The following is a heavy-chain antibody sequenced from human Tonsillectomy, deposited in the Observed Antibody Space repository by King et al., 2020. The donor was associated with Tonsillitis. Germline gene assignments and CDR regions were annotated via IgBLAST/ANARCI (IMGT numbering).Heavy chain of an antibody. J-gene: IGHJ3*02. CDR2: IKQDGSEK. CDR1: GFSFSNYW. CDR3: ARDLFGETPVYDTFDI. Sequence: EVQLVESGGGLGQPGGSLRLSCVASGFSFSNYWMSWVRQAPGKGLEWVANIKQDGSEKKYVDSVRGRFTISRDNAKNSLYLQMSSLRAEDTAVYYCARDLFGETPVYDTFDIWGQGTMVSVSS. D-gene: IGHD3-10*01. V-gene: IGHV3-7*04.